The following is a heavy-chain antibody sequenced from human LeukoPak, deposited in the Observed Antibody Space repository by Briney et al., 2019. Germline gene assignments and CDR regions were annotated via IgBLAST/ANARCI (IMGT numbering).Heavy chain of an antibody. D-gene: IGHD3-22*01. Sequence: SSETLSLTSTVSGGSISSYYWSWIRQPPGKGLEWIGYIYYSGSTNYNPSLKSRVTISVDTSKNQFSLKLSSVTAADTAVYYCARDIGYYYDSSGYYGRIFDYWGQGTLVTVSS. V-gene: IGHV4-59*01. CDR3: ARDIGYYYDSSGYYGRIFDY. J-gene: IGHJ4*02. CDR1: GGSISSYY. CDR2: IYYSGST.